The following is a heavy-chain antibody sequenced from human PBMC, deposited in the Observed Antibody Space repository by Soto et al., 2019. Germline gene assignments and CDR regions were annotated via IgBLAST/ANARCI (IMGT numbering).Heavy chain of an antibody. V-gene: IGHV3-15*01. CDR2: AKRKAAGGAI. CDR1: GFTFDSAW. CDR3: TTGYGSDWYG. D-gene: IGHD6-19*01. J-gene: IGHJ4*02. Sequence: PGASLRLSSESSGFTFDSAWLNWVRQAPGKGLEWVAQAKRKAAGGAIDYAAPVKGRFIISRDDSKNMAYLQMNSLKIEDTALYYCTTGYGSDWYGWGQGT.